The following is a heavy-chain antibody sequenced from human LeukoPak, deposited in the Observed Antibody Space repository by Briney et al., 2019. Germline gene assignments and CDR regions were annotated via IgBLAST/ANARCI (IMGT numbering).Heavy chain of an antibody. D-gene: IGHD6-6*01. V-gene: IGHV3-30*02. CDR3: AKGGSSSFYSDY. Sequence: GGSLRLSCAASGFTFSSYGVHWVRQAPGKGLEWVAFVRYDGSNKYYADSVKGRFTISRDNSENTVYLQMNSLRAEDTAVYYCAKGGSSSFYSDYWGQGTLVTVSS. J-gene: IGHJ4*02. CDR1: GFTFSSYG. CDR2: VRYDGSNK.